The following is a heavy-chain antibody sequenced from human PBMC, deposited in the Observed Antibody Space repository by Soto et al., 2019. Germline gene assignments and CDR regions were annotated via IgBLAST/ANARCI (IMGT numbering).Heavy chain of an antibody. Sequence: GGSLRLSCAASGFTFSSYSMNWVRQAPGKGLEWVSYISSSSSTIYYADSVKGRFTISRDNAKNSLYLQMNSLRAEDTAVYYCARGDSSSWPAYYYYGMDVWGQGTTVTVSS. J-gene: IGHJ6*02. V-gene: IGHV3-48*01. CDR3: ARGDSSSWPAYYYYGMDV. CDR2: ISSSSSTI. CDR1: GFTFSSYS. D-gene: IGHD6-13*01.